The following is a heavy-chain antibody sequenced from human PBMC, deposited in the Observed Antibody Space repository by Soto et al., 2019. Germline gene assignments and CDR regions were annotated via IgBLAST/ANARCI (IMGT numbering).Heavy chain of an antibody. Sequence: QLQLQESGPGLVKPSETLLLTCTVSGGSISSSSYYWGWIRQPPGKGLEWIGSIYYSGSTYYTPSRKRRLTKSADKSKNRFSLKLSSVTAANTAVDYFARREYLYYWGQGTQVPVSS. CDR1: GGSISSSSYY. J-gene: IGHJ4*02. V-gene: IGHV4-39*01. CDR2: IYYSGST. CDR3: ARREYLYY.